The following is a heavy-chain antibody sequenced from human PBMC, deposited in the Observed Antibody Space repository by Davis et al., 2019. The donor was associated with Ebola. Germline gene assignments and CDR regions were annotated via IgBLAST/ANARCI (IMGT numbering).Heavy chain of an antibody. J-gene: IGHJ3*02. CDR3: AREEYSSGTVAFDI. CDR1: GFTVSSNY. CDR2: IYSGGST. Sequence: GESLKISCAASGFTVSSNYMSWVRQAPGKGLEWVSLIYSGGSTYYADSVKGRFTISRDNSKNTLYLQMNSLRAEDTAVYYCAREEYSSGTVAFDIWGQGTMVTVSS. V-gene: IGHV3-53*01. D-gene: IGHD6-19*01.